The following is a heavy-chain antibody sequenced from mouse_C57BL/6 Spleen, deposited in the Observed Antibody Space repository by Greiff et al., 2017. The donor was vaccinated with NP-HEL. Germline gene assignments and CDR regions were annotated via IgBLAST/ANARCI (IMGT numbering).Heavy chain of an antibody. D-gene: IGHD1-1*01. J-gene: IGHJ2*01. V-gene: IGHV14-2*01. Sequence: VQLQQSGAELVKPGASVKLSCTASGFNIKDYYMHWVKQRTEQGLEWIGRIDPEDGETKYAPKFRGKATITADTSSNTAYLQLSSLTSEDTAVYYCARGFITTVVGFDYWGQGTTLTVSS. CDR2: IDPEDGET. CDR1: GFNIKDYY. CDR3: ARGFITTVVGFDY.